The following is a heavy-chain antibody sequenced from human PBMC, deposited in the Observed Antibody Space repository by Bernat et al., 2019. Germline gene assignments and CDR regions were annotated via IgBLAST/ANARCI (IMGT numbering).Heavy chain of an antibody. CDR2: IYYSGST. Sequence: QLQLQESGPGLVKPSETLSLTRTVSGGSISSSSYYWGWIRQPPGKGLEWIGRIYYSGSTYYNPSLKSRVTISVDTSKNQFSLKLSSVTAADTAVYYCARQGYCTGGVCPSYYFDYWGQGTLVTVSS. CDR1: GGSISSSSYY. V-gene: IGHV4-39*01. J-gene: IGHJ4*02. CDR3: ARQGYCTGGVCPSYYFDY. D-gene: IGHD2-8*02.